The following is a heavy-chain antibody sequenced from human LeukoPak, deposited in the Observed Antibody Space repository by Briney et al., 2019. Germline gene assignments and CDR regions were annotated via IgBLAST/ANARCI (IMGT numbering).Heavy chain of an antibody. CDR2: IYHSGST. CDR3: ARDGNYYDSSGYVDY. J-gene: IGHJ4*02. CDR1: GYSISSGYY. V-gene: IGHV4-38-2*02. D-gene: IGHD3-22*01. Sequence: KTSETLSLTCTVSGYSISSGYYWGWIRQPPGKGLEWIGSIYHSGSTYYNPSLKSRVTISVDTSKNQFSLKLSSVTAVDTAVYYCARDGNYYDSSGYVDYWGQGTLVTVSS.